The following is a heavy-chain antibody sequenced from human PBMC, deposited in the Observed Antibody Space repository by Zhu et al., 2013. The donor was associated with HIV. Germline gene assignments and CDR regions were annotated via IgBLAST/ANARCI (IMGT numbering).Heavy chain of an antibody. CDR2: FNPSGGST. CDR3: ARDRTTGAHYYYMDV. CDR1: GYTFTNFY. V-gene: IGHV1-46*01. J-gene: IGHJ6*03. Sequence: EVKKPGASVKVSCKASGYTFTNFYIHWVRQAPGHGLEWMGIFNPSGGSTSYAQKFQGRVTVTRDTSTSTVYMELSSLRSEDTAIYYCARDRTTGAHYYYMDVWGTGTTVTVSS. D-gene: IGHD4-17*01.